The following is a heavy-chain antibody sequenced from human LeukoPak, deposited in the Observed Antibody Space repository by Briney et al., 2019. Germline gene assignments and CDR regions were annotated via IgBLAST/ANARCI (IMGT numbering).Heavy chain of an antibody. CDR1: GGSISSYY. V-gene: IGHV4-4*07. CDR2: IHTSGST. J-gene: IGHJ4*02. CDR3: ARSPDSDRLDY. D-gene: IGHD3-22*01. Sequence: SSETLSLTCTFSGGSISSYYWSWIRQPAGNGLEWIGRIHTSGSTNYNPSLKSRVTISGDTSKNQFSLKLSSVTAADTAVYYCARSPDSDRLDYWGQGTLVTVSS.